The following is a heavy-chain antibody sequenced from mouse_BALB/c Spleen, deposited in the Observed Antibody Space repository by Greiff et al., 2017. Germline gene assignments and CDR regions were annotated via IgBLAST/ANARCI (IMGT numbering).Heavy chain of an antibody. V-gene: IGHV5-6-3*01. CDR2: INSNGGST. CDR1: GFTFSSYG. J-gene: IGHJ3*01. D-gene: IGHD2-3*01. Sequence: EVKLVESGGGLVQPGGSLKLSCAASGFTFSSYGMSWVRQTPDKRLELVATINSNGGSTYYPDSVKGRFTISRDNAKNTLYLQMSSLKSEDTAMYYCAREGWPTGFAYWGQGTLVTVSA. CDR3: AREGWPTGFAY.